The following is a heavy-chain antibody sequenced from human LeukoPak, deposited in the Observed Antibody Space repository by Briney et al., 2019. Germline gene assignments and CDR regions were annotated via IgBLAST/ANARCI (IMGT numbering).Heavy chain of an antibody. Sequence: ASVTVSCKASGYSFTDKYMHWVRQAPGQGLEWMGWINPNSGGTNYAQTFQGRVTMTTHTSMSTAYMELSRLTSDDTAVYYCARAGGRSWFDPWGQGTLVTVSS. V-gene: IGHV1-2*02. J-gene: IGHJ5*02. CDR1: GYSFTDKY. CDR3: ARAGGRSWFDP. CDR2: INPNSGGT.